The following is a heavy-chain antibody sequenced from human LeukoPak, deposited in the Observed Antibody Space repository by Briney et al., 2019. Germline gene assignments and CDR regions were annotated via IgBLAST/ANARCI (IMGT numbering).Heavy chain of an antibody. CDR2: IYYSGST. CDR1: GVSISSYY. J-gene: IGHJ5*02. Sequence: SETLSLTCTVSGVSISSYYWSWIRQPPGKGREWIGYIYYSGSTNYNPSLKSRVTISVDTSKNQFSPKLSSVTAADPAVYYCARPLYCSSTSCYGFDPWGQGTLVTVSS. CDR3: ARPLYCSSTSCYGFDP. V-gene: IGHV4-59*08. D-gene: IGHD2-2*01.